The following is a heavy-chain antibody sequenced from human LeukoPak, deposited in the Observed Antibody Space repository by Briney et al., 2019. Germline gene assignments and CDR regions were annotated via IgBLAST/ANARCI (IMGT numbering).Heavy chain of an antibody. Sequence: SETLSLTCTVSGGSISSYYWSWIRQPAGKGLEWIGRIYTSGSTNYNPSLKSRVTMSVDTSKNQFSLKLSSVTAADTAVYYCARNYYGSGSDYYGMDVWGQGTTVTVSS. CDR2: IYTSGST. J-gene: IGHJ6*02. CDR3: ARNYYGSGSDYYGMDV. V-gene: IGHV4-4*07. CDR1: GGSISSYY. D-gene: IGHD3-10*01.